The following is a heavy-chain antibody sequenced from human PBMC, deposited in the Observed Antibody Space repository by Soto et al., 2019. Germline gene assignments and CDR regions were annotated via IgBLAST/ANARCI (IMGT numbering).Heavy chain of an antibody. CDR3: VNPLRKKWPSDAFDG. CDR2: IGGSRTPI. CDR1: GFTFSAYG. V-gene: IGHV3-48*01. Sequence: EVQLVESGGGFVQPGGSLRLSCAASGFTFSAYGMGWVRQAPGEGLYWISYIGGSRTPIYYADSVQGRFTVSRDNAKDSLYLQMNRLRAEDTAVYYCVNPLRKKWPSDAFDGWGQGTMVTVSS. D-gene: IGHD5-12*01. J-gene: IGHJ3*01.